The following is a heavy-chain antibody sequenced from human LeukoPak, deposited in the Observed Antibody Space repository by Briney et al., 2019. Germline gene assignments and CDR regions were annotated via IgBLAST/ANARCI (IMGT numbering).Heavy chain of an antibody. Sequence: ASVKVSCKASGYTFTDYYIHWVRQAPGQGPEWMGWINTDSGGANPEQKFQGRVTMTRDTSISTAYMELSRLRSDDTAVYYCARPGSWWFDPWGQGTLVIVSS. CDR2: INTDSGGA. CDR3: ARPGSWWFDP. CDR1: GYTFTDYY. V-gene: IGHV1-2*02. D-gene: IGHD1-26*01. J-gene: IGHJ5*02.